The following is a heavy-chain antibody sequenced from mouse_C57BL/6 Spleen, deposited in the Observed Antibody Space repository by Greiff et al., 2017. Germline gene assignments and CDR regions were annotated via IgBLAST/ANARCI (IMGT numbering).Heavy chain of an antibody. J-gene: IGHJ2*01. CDR3: TRYGYFYFDY. Sequence: VQRVESGAELVRPGASVTLSCKASGYTFTDYEMHWVKQTPVHGLEWIGAIAPETGGTAYNQKFKGKAILTADKSSSTAYMELRSLTSEDSAVYYCTRYGYFYFDYWGQGTTLTVSS. D-gene: IGHD2-2*01. CDR2: IAPETGGT. V-gene: IGHV1-15*01. CDR1: GYTFTDYE.